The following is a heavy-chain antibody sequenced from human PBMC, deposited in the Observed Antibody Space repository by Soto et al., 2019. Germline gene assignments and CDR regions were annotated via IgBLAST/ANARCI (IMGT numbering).Heavy chain of an antibody. CDR1: GFTFSSYA. V-gene: IGHV3-23*01. D-gene: IGHD3-16*01. Sequence: EVQLLESGGGLVQPGGSLRLSCAASGFTFSSYAMSWVRQAPGKGLEWVSAISGSGGSTYYADSVKGRVTISRDNSKNTLYLEMKRLRAGDTGVYYCAKEGPRLGGGYFDYWGQGTLVTVSS. J-gene: IGHJ4*02. CDR2: ISGSGGST. CDR3: AKEGPRLGGGYFDY.